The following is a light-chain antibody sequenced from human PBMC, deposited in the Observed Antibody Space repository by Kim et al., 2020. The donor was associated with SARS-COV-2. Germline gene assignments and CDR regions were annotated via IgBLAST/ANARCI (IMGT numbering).Light chain of an antibody. V-gene: IGKV1-39*01. CDR1: QNISNY. Sequence: SASVRDRVIITCRASQNISNYLNWYQQKPGKAPNLLIYAASSLHSGVPSRFSGSGSGTDFTLTISSLQPEDFATYYCQQSYTTPKFGQGTRLEIK. CDR3: QQSYTTPK. CDR2: AAS. J-gene: IGKJ5*01.